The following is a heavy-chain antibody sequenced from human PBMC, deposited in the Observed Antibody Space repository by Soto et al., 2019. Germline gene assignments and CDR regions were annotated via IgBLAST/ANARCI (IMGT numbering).Heavy chain of an antibody. CDR2: ISYDGSNK. Sequence: GGSLRLSCAASGFTFSSYGMHWVRQAPGKGLEWVAVISYDGSNKYYADSVKGRFTISRDNSKNTLYLQMNSLRAEDTAVYYCAKTILIAAPWWFDPWGQGTLVTVSS. CDR1: GFTFSSYG. CDR3: AKTILIAAPWWFDP. V-gene: IGHV3-30*18. D-gene: IGHD6-13*01. J-gene: IGHJ5*02.